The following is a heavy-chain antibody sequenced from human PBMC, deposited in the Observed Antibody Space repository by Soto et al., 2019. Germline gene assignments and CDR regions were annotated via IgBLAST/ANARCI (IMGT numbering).Heavy chain of an antibody. Sequence: QXQLVQSGAEVKKPGSSVKVSCKVSGGTFSTYVLSWVRQAPGQGLEWMGGIIPIFGTANYAQEFQGRVTITADESTDTAYMELSSLKSEDTAVYYCARGIAAAGTSDYWGQGTLVTVSS. D-gene: IGHD6-13*01. CDR1: GGTFSTYV. V-gene: IGHV1-69*01. CDR2: IIPIFGTA. J-gene: IGHJ4*02. CDR3: ARGIAAAGTSDY.